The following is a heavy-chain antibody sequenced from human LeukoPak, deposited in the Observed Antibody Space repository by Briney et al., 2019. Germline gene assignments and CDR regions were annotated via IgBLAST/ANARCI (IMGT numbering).Heavy chain of an antibody. CDR3: ARDPSTSSYRDYFQH. V-gene: IGHV3-33*01. CDR2: IWYDGNNK. D-gene: IGHD2-2*01. J-gene: IGHJ1*01. Sequence: PTGGSLRPSCAASGFIFSNYGMHWVRQAPGKGLEWVALIWYDGNNKYYADSVKGRFTVSRDNSKNTLYLQMNSLRAEDTAVYYCARDPSTSSYRDYFQHWGQGTLVTVSS. CDR1: GFIFSNYG.